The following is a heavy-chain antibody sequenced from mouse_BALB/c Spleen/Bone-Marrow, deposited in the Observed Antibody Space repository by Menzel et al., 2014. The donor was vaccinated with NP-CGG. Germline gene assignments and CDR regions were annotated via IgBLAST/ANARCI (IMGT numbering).Heavy chain of an antibody. CDR1: GFNIKDTY. Sequence: VQLKHSGAELAKPGASVKLSCTASGFNIKDTYMHWVKQRPEQGLEWIGRIGPANGNTKYDPKFQGKATITADTSSNTAYLQLSSLTSEDTAVYYCASYYYGRAWFAYWGQGTLVTVSA. CDR2: IGPANGNT. J-gene: IGHJ3*01. CDR3: ASYYYGRAWFAY. V-gene: IGHV14-3*02. D-gene: IGHD1-1*01.